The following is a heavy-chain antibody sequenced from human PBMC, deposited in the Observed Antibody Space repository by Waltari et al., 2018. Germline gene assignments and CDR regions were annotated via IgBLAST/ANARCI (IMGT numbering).Heavy chain of an antibody. CDR1: RLTFTTYG. J-gene: IGHJ6*02. V-gene: IGHV3-30*02. D-gene: IGHD7-27*01. CDR2: IRSDGFNK. Sequence: QVQLVASGGGVVQPGGSLRLSCAASRLTFTTYGMPWVRLAPGKGLEWVAFIRSDGFNKYYADSVKGRFTISSDNSKNTLYLQMNSLRAEDTAVYFCAKDLPGAYYYGMDVWGQGTTVTVSS. CDR3: AKDLPGAYYYGMDV.